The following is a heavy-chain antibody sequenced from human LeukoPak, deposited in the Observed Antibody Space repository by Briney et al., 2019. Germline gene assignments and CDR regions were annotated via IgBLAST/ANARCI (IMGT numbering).Heavy chain of an antibody. CDR2: IYYSGST. Sequence: SETLSLTCTVSGGSISSFYWSWIRHPPGKGLEWIGYIYYSGSTNYNPSLKSRVTLSVDTSKNQFSLKLSSVTAADTAVYYCARHGTSGTNLNWFDPWGQGTLVTVSS. V-gene: IGHV4-59*01. D-gene: IGHD1-1*01. J-gene: IGHJ5*02. CDR1: GGSISSFY. CDR3: ARHGTSGTNLNWFDP.